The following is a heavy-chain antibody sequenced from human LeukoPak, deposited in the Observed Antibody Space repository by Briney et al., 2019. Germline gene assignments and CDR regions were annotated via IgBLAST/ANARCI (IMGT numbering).Heavy chain of an antibody. D-gene: IGHD6-6*01. CDR1: GYTFTGYY. Sequence: ASVKVSCXASGYTFTGYYMHWVRQAPGQGLEWMGWINPNSGGANYAQKFQGRVTMTRDTSISTAYMELSRLRSDDTAVYYCAREYSSSPGDLDYWGQGTLVTVSS. J-gene: IGHJ4*02. V-gene: IGHV1-2*02. CDR2: INPNSGGA. CDR3: AREYSSSPGDLDY.